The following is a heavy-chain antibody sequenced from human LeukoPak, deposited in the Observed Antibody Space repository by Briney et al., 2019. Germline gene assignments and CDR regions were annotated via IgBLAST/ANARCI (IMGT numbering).Heavy chain of an antibody. J-gene: IGHJ4*02. Sequence: PGGSLRLSCAAAGFPFSSYAMSWVRQAPGKGLEWVSAISGSGDSTYYADSVKGRFTISRDNSKNTLYLQMNSLRAEDTAVYYCAKDQRVYSHYFDYWGQGTLVTVSS. D-gene: IGHD1-26*01. CDR2: ISGSGDST. V-gene: IGHV3-23*01. CDR3: AKDQRVYSHYFDY. CDR1: GFPFSSYA.